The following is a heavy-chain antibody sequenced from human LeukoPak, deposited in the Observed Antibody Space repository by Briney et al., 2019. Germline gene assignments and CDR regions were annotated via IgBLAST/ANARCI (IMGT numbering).Heavy chain of an antibody. V-gene: IGHV3-7*01. CDR2: IKQDGSEK. CDR3: ASGWGKYMDV. CDR1: GFTFSNYW. Sequence: GGSLRLSCAASGFTFSNYWMSWVRQAPGKGLEWVANIKQDGSEKYYVDSVKGRFTISRDNAKNSLYLQMNSLGAEDTAVYSCASGWGKYMDVWGKGTTVTISS. J-gene: IGHJ6*03. D-gene: IGHD7-27*01.